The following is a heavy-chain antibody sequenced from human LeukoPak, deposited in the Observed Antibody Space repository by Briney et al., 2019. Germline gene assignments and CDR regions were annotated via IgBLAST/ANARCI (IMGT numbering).Heavy chain of an antibody. Sequence: GGSLRLSCAASGFTFSSYAMSWVRQAPGKGLEWVSAIGGSGGSTYYADSVKGRFTISRDNSKNTLYLQMNSLRAEDTAVYYCAKDIAAHPVGGYWGQGTLVTVSS. CDR1: GFTFSSYA. J-gene: IGHJ4*02. CDR3: AKDIAAHPVGGY. CDR2: IGGSGGST. V-gene: IGHV3-23*01. D-gene: IGHD6-6*01.